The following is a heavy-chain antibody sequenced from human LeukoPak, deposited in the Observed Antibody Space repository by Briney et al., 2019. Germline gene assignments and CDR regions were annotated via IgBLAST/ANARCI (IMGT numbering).Heavy chain of an antibody. V-gene: IGHV6-1*01. CDR1: GDSVSSNSAA. CDR3: ARDLGPGGSGAIPGLYAFDI. D-gene: IGHD6-19*01. Sequence: SQTLSLTCAISGDSVSSNSAAWNWIRQSPSRGLEWLGRTYYRSKWYNDYAVSVKSRITINPDTSKNQFSLQLNSVTPEDTAVYYCARDLGPGGSGAIPGLYAFDIWGQGTMVTVSS. J-gene: IGHJ3*02. CDR2: TYYRSKWYN.